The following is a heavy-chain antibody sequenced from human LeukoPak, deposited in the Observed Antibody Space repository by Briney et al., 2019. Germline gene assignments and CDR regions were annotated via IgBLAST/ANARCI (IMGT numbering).Heavy chain of an antibody. CDR1: GGSFSGYY. CDR2: INHSGST. Sequence: SETLSLTCAVYGGSFSGYYWSWIRQPPGKGLEWIGEINHSGSTNYNPSLKSRVTISVDTPKNHFSLTLSSVTAADTAVYYCARSDGYGLVGIWGQGTMVTVSS. J-gene: IGHJ3*02. V-gene: IGHV4-34*01. CDR3: ARSDGYGLVGI. D-gene: IGHD3-10*01.